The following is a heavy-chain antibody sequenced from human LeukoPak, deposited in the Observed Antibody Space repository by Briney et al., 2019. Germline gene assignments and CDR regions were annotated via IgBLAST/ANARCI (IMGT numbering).Heavy chain of an antibody. D-gene: IGHD3-22*01. Sequence: TGGSLRLSCAASRFTFRTYGMHWVRQAPGKGLEWVAFIRYDGSNKYYADSVKGRFTISRDNSKNTLFLQMNSLRAEDTAVYYCARVYSGVSSDSDYYDSSGYPDYWGQGTLVTVSS. CDR3: ARVYSGVSSDSDYYDSSGYPDY. CDR2: IRYDGSNK. J-gene: IGHJ4*02. V-gene: IGHV3-30*02. CDR1: RFTFRTYG.